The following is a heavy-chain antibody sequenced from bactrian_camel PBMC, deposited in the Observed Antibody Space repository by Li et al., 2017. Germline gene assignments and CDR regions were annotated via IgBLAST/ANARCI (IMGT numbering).Heavy chain of an antibody. D-gene: IGHD7*01. CDR1: GYTDCNYA. CDR3: ATDWCGGLWVVPGIGPDDVRY. Sequence: VQLVESGGSLVGPGGSLRLSCAVSGYTDCNYAMSWYRQAPGKEREFVSEVDSSGGTSYADSVKGRFTISQDNAKNTLYLQMNSLKPEDTAMYYCATDWCGGLWVVPGIGPDDVRYWGQGTQVTVS. V-gene: IGHV3S42*01. J-gene: IGHJ6*01. CDR2: VDSSGGT.